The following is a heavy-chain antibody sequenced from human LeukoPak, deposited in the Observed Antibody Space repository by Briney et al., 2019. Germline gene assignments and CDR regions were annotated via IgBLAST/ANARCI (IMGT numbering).Heavy chain of an antibody. D-gene: IGHD3-22*01. CDR1: GYTFTSYA. J-gene: IGHJ4*02. CDR3: AMRKPYDSSGPFDY. CDR2: INAGNGNT. V-gene: IGHV1-3*01. Sequence: ASVTVSCTASGYTFTSYAMHWVRQAPGQRLEWMGWINAGNGNTKYSQKFQGRVTITRDTSASTAYMELSSLRSEDTAMYYCAMRKPYDSSGPFDYWGQGTLVTVSS.